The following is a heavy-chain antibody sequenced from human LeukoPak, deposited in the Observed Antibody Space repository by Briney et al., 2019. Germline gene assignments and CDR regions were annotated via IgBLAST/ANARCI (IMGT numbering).Heavy chain of an antibody. V-gene: IGHV4-30-4*01. Sequence: SETLSLTCTVSGGSISSSSYYWSWIRQPPGKGLEWIGYIYYSGSTYYNPSLKSRVTISVDTSKNQFSLKLSSVTAADTAVYYCARTRLFRKNYYDSSGEDYWGQGTLVTVSS. J-gene: IGHJ4*02. CDR2: IYYSGST. D-gene: IGHD3-22*01. CDR3: ARTRLFRKNYYDSSGEDY. CDR1: GGSISSSSYY.